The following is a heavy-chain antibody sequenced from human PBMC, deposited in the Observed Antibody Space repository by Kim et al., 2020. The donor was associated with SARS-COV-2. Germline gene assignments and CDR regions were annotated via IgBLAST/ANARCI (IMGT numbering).Heavy chain of an antibody. V-gene: IGHV3-74*01. CDR2: IKTDGSTT. J-gene: IGHJ4*02. D-gene: IGHD3-3*01. CDR1: GFTFSSYW. Sequence: GGSLRLSCAASGFTFSSYWMHWVRQAPGKGLVWVSRIKTDGSTTIYADSVKGRFTISRDNAKNTLYLQMNSLRAEDTAVYYCARDLGGLLYDYWGQGTLV. CDR3: ARDLGGLLYDY.